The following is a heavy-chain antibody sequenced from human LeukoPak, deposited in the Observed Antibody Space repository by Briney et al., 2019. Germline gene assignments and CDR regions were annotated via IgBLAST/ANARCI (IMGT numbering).Heavy chain of an antibody. CDR2: IRSKANSYAT. CDR1: GFTFSGSA. Sequence: GGSLRLSCAASGFTFSGSAMHWVRQASGKGLEWVGRIRSKANSYATAYAASVKGRFTISRDDSKNTLYLQMNSLKTEDTAVYYCTTQPHYYDSSGPDYWGQGTLVTVSS. D-gene: IGHD3-22*01. V-gene: IGHV3-73*01. CDR3: TTQPHYYDSSGPDY. J-gene: IGHJ4*02.